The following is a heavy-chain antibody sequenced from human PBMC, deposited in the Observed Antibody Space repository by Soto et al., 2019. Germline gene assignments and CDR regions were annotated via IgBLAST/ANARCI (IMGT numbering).Heavy chain of an antibody. CDR3: ARWIGGSYHLVFAY. Sequence: QLQLQESGSGLVKPSQTLSLTCAVSGGSISSGGYSWSWIRQPPGKGLEWIGYIYHSGSTYYNPSLKSRVTRSVDRSKNQVSLKLSSLTAADTAVYYCARWIGGSYHLVFAYWGQGTLVTVSS. CDR1: GGSISSGGYS. V-gene: IGHV4-30-2*01. J-gene: IGHJ4*02. CDR2: IYHSGST. D-gene: IGHD1-26*01.